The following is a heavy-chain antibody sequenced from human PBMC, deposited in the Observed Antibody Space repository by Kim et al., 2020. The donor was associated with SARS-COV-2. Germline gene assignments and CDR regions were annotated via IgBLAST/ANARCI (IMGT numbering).Heavy chain of an antibody. D-gene: IGHD3-10*01. Sequence: SETLSLTCTVSGGSISSYYWSWIRQPPGKGLEWIGYIYYSGSTNYNPSLKSRVTISVDTSKNQFSLKLSSVTAADTAVYYCARGNNYYGSGSYNWFDPWGQGTLVTVSS. V-gene: IGHV4-59*13. CDR2: IYYSGST. CDR3: ARGNNYYGSGSYNWFDP. CDR1: GGSISSYY. J-gene: IGHJ5*02.